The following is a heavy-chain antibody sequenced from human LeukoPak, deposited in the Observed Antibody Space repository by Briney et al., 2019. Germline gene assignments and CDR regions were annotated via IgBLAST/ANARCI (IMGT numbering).Heavy chain of an antibody. CDR1: GFTFNSYN. J-gene: IGHJ4*02. CDR2: ISSDSSTI. D-gene: IGHD1-1*01. CDR3: AKAGTGTDTIFDY. V-gene: IGHV3-48*02. Sequence: GGSLRLSCAASGFTFNSYNMNWVRQAPRKGLEWVSYISSDSSTIFYAHSVKGRFTISRDNVKNSLNLQLNSLRDEDTAVYYCAKAGTGTDTIFDYWGQGTLVTVSS.